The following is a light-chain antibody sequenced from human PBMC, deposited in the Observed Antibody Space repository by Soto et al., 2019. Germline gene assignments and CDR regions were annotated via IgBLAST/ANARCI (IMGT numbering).Light chain of an antibody. CDR2: SDN. V-gene: IGLV1-44*01. Sequence: QSVLTQPPSASGTPGQRVTISCSGSSSNIGTNTVIWYQQLPGAAPKLLIYSDNKRPSVVPDRFSGSKSGTSASLAISGLQSEDEADYFCAAWDVSLVVFGGGTKLTVL. CDR1: SSNIGTNT. CDR3: AAWDVSLVV. J-gene: IGLJ2*01.